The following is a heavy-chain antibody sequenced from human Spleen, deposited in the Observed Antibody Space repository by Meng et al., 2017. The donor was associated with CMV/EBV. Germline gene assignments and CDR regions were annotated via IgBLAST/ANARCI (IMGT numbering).Heavy chain of an antibody. CDR3: ARGLTMIVVVTFDY. J-gene: IGHJ4*02. D-gene: IGHD3-22*01. Sequence: GQFWQWGGGPLKPSGTLSPTCAVYRGSFSGYYWSWIRQPPGKGLEWIGEINHSGSTNYNPSLKSRVTISVDTSKNQFSLKLSSVTAADTAVYYCARGLTMIVVVTFDYWGQGTLVTVSS. CDR1: RGSFSGYY. CDR2: INHSGST. V-gene: IGHV4-34*01.